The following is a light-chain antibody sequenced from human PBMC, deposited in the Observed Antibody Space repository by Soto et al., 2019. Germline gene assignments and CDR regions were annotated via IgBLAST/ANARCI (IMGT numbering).Light chain of an antibody. Sequence: QSVLTQPASVSGSPGQSITISCTGTSSDVGGYNYVSWYQQHRGKAPKLMIYEVSNRPSGVSNRFSGSKSGNTASLTISGLQAEDEDPYSCSSYTSSTTRVFGTGTKVTVL. J-gene: IGLJ1*01. CDR3: SSYTSSTTRV. CDR2: EVS. CDR1: SSDVGGYNY. V-gene: IGLV2-14*01.